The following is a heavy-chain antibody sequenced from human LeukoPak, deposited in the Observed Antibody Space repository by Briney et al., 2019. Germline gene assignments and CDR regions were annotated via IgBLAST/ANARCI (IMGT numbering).Heavy chain of an antibody. CDR3: ATIKGYYDSSGYSDGY. CDR2: IYYSGSS. V-gene: IGHV4-59*08. Sequence: SETLSLTCTVSGGSISSYYWSWIRQPPGKGLEWIGYIYYSGSSNYNPSLKSRVTISVDTSKNQFSLKLSSVTAADTAVYYCATIKGYYDSSGYSDGYWGQGTLVTVSS. CDR1: GGSISSYY. D-gene: IGHD3-22*01. J-gene: IGHJ4*02.